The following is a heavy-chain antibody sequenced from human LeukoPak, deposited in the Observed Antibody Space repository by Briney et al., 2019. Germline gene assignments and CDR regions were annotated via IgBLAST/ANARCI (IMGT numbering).Heavy chain of an antibody. J-gene: IGHJ4*02. V-gene: IGHV1-2*02. Sequence: ASVKVSFKASVYIVTVHHMHWVRQAPRQGLELMGWINAYNGGTRTAQQVQGRFTMTRDTSITTVYMDLNGLASDDPAVYYCARHNSTFLDSWGQGTLVSVSS. CDR1: VYIVTVHH. CDR3: ARHNSTFLDS. D-gene: IGHD2/OR15-2a*01. CDR2: INAYNGGT.